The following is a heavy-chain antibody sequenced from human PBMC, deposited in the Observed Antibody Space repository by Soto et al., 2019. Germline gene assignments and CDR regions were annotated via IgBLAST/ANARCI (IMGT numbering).Heavy chain of an antibody. CDR1: GYTFTRSG. Sequence: QVQLVQSGAEVKKPGASVKVSCKASGYTFTRSGISWVRQAPGQGLEWMGWISTYNGDTNYAQTFQGRVTMTTDTSTSTVHVEVRSLRSDDTAGYYCAIEGVAPYYYYGMDVWGQGTPVTVSS. D-gene: IGHD5-12*01. J-gene: IGHJ6*02. CDR2: ISTYNGDT. CDR3: AIEGVAPYYYYGMDV. V-gene: IGHV1-18*01.